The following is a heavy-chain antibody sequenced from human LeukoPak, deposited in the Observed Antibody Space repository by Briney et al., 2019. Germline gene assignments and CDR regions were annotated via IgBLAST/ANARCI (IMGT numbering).Heavy chain of an antibody. CDR2: INPSGGST. CDR3: ARVFVNGDYVVNWFDP. Sequence: GASVKASCKASGYTFTSYYMHWVRQAPGQGLEWMGIINPSGGSTSYAQKFQGRVTMTRDTSTSTVYMELSRLRSDDTAVYYCARVFVNGDYVVNWFDPWGQGTLVTVSS. V-gene: IGHV1-46*01. J-gene: IGHJ5*02. D-gene: IGHD4-17*01. CDR1: GYTFTSYY.